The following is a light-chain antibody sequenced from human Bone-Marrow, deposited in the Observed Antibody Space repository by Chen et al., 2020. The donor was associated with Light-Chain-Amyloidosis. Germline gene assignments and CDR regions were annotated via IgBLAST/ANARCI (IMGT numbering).Light chain of an antibody. V-gene: IGLV6-57*01. Sequence: NFMLTQPHSVSESPGKTAIISCPRSSGSMATNYVQWYQQRPGSSPTIVIYEDDQRPSGVPDRFSGSSDRSSNSASLTISGLKTEDEADYYCQSYQGSSQGVFGGGTKLTVL. CDR3: QSYQGSSQGV. CDR1: SGSMATNY. J-gene: IGLJ3*02. CDR2: EDD.